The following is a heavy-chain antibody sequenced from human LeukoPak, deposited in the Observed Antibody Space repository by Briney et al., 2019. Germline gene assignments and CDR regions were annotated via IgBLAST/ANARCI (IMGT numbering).Heavy chain of an antibody. CDR1: GGSISSYY. CDR3: ATIAVAGDDY. CDR2: IYYSGST. D-gene: IGHD6-19*01. V-gene: IGHV4-59*12. Sequence: PSETLSLTCTVSGGSISSYYWSWIRQPPGKGLEWIGYIYYSGSTNYNPSLKSRVTISVDTSKNQFSLKLSSVTAADTAVYYCATIAVAGDDYWGQGTLVTVSS. J-gene: IGHJ4*02.